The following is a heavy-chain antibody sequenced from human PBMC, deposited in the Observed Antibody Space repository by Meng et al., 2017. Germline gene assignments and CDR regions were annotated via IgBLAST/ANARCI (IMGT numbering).Heavy chain of an antibody. Sequence: GESLKISCAASGFNFGRFWMSWVRQAPGKGLVWVSRINSDGSSTSYADSVKGRFTISRDNAKNTLYLQMNSLRAEDTAVYYCARDDYDILTALVPYYYYYGMDVWGQGTTVTVSS. CDR1: GFNFGRFW. CDR2: INSDGSST. CDR3: ARDDYDILTALVPYYYYYGMDV. J-gene: IGHJ6*02. D-gene: IGHD3-9*01. V-gene: IGHV3-74*01.